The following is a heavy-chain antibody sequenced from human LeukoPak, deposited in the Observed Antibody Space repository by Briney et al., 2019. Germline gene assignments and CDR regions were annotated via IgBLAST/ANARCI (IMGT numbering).Heavy chain of an antibody. CDR2: IRGIGST. CDR3: ARCLWLMGDHDAFDI. J-gene: IGHJ3*02. D-gene: IGHD5-18*01. Sequence: GSLRLSCAASGFTFSTYGMDWVRQAPGKGLEWVSSIRGIGSTFYADSVKGRFTISRDNAKNSLYLQMNSLRAEDTAVYYCARCLWLMGDHDAFDIWGQGTMVTVSS. V-gene: IGHV3-21*01. CDR1: GFTFSTYG.